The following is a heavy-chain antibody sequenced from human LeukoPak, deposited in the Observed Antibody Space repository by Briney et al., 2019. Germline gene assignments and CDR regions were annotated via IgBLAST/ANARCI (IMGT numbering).Heavy chain of an antibody. V-gene: IGHV3-21*01. J-gene: IGHJ4*02. CDR3: ARDKITYSNYSPPDY. Sequence: GGSLRLSCAASGFTFSSYWMHWVRQAPGKGLVWVSSISSSSSYIYYADSVKGRFTISRDNAKNSLYLQMNSLRAEDTAVYYCARDKITYSNYSPPDYWGQGTLVTVSS. D-gene: IGHD4-11*01. CDR2: ISSSSSYI. CDR1: GFTFSSYW.